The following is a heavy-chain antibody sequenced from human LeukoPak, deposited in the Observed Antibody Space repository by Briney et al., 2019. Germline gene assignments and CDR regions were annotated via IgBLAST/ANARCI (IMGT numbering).Heavy chain of an antibody. D-gene: IGHD3-22*01. V-gene: IGHV1-2*02. CDR3: ARAGDYYDSSGYYRHDAFDI. CDR2: INPNSGDT. CDR1: GYTFTGYY. J-gene: IGHJ3*02. Sequence: GASVKVSCKASGYTFTGYYMHWVRQAPGQGLEWMGWINPNSGDTNYAQTFQGRVTMTRDTSIITAYVELSRLRSDDTAVYYCARAGDYYDSSGYYRHDAFDIWGQGTMVTVSS.